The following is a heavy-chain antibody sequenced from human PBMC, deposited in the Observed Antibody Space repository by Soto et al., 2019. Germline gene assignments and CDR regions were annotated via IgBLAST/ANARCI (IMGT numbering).Heavy chain of an antibody. V-gene: IGHV1-18*01. CDR1: GYTFTSYC. CDR3: ARNWYYDVWSGSGWLDP. Sequence: ASVKVSCKASGYTFTSYCISWVRHAPGQGLEWMGWISAYNGNTNYAQKLQGRVTMTTDTSTSTAYMELRSLRSDDTAVYYCARNWYYDVWSGSGWLDPWGKGTLVTVAS. J-gene: IGHJ5*02. CDR2: ISAYNGNT. D-gene: IGHD3-3*01.